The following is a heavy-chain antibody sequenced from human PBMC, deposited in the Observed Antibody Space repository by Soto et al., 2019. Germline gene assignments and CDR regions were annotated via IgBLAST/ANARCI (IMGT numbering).Heavy chain of an antibody. J-gene: IGHJ4*02. CDR1: GYTFINYY. CDR3: ARARNYMWGSYRRNAPYYFDD. Sequence: ASVKVSCKASGYTFINYYIHWVRQAPGHGLEWMAIINPTGGSTNYAQKFQGRLTLTMDTSTSTAYMELSSLTSEDTAVYYCARARNYMWGSYRRNAPYYFDDWRQGPLGTVSS. D-gene: IGHD3-16*02. V-gene: IGHV1-46*01. CDR2: INPTGGST.